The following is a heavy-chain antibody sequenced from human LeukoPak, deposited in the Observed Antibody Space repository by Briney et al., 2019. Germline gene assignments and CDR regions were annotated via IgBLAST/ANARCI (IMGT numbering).Heavy chain of an antibody. D-gene: IGHD3-22*01. J-gene: IGHJ4*02. CDR2: ISDRGGRT. CDR3: AKRGVVIRVILVGFHKEAYYFDS. Sequence: GGSLRLSCAVSGITLSNYGMSWVRQAPGKGLERVAGISDRGGRTNYADSVKGRFTISRDNPKNTLYLQMNSLRAEDTAVYFCAKRGVVIRVILVGFHKEAYYFDSWGQGALVTVSS. V-gene: IGHV3-23*01. CDR1: GITLSNYG.